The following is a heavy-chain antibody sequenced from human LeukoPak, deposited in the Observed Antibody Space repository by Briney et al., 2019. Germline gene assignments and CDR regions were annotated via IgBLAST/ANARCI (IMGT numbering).Heavy chain of an antibody. D-gene: IGHD1-26*01. Sequence: PGGSLRLSCAASGFTFSSYSMNWVRQAPGKGLEWVSSISSSSSYIYYADSVKGRFTISRDNAKASLYLQMNSLRAEDTAVYYCARGSFARSGIVGASIDYWGQGTLVTVSS. CDR1: GFTFSSYS. CDR3: ARGSFARSGIVGASIDY. J-gene: IGHJ4*02. V-gene: IGHV3-21*01. CDR2: ISSSSSYI.